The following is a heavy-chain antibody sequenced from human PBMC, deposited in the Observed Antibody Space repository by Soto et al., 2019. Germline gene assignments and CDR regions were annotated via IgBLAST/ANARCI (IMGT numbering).Heavy chain of an antibody. CDR1: GGTFSSYA. CDR2: IIPIFGTA. CDR3: VRYIAAICRYYYGMDV. Sequence: SVKVSCKASGGTFSSYAISWVRQAPGQGLEWIGGIIPIFGTANYAQKFQGRVTITADESTSTAYMELSSLRSEDTAVYYCVRYIAAICRYYYGMDVWGQGTTVTVSS. V-gene: IGHV1-69*13. D-gene: IGHD6-13*01. J-gene: IGHJ6*02.